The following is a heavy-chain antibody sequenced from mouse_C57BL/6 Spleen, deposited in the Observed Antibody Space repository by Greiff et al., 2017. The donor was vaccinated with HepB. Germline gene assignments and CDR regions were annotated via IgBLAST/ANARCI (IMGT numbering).Heavy chain of an antibody. V-gene: IGHV1-52*01. CDR2: IDPSDSET. J-gene: IGHJ2*01. Sequence: VKLQQPGAELVRPGSSVKLSCKASGYTFTSYWMHWVKQRPIQGLEWIGNIDPSDSETHYNQKFKDKATLTVDKSSSTAYMQLSSLTSEDSAVYYWARMGTGTDFDYWGQGTTLTVSS. CDR1: GYTFTSYW. D-gene: IGHD4-1*01. CDR3: ARMGTGTDFDY.